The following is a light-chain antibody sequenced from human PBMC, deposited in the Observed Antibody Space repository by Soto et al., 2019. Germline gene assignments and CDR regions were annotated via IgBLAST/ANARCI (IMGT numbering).Light chain of an antibody. CDR3: CSCAHNSVI. CDR1: SSDIGGYNL. CDR2: EVT. Sequence: QSALTQPASVSGSPGQSITLSCTGTSSDIGGYNLVSWYQQHPGKAPKLMIYEVTKRPSGVSHRFSGSRSGSTASLTISGLQAEDEADYYCCSCAHNSVIFGGGTKLTVL. J-gene: IGLJ2*01. V-gene: IGLV2-23*02.